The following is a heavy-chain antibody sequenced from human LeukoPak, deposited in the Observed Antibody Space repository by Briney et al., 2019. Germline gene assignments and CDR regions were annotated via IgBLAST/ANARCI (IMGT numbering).Heavy chain of an antibody. CDR2: ISGSGGST. V-gene: IGHV3-23*01. D-gene: IGHD3-10*01. Sequence: GRSLRLSCAASGFTFSSYGMHWVRQAPGKGLEWVSDISGSGGSTNYADSVKGRFTISRDNSKNTLFLQMSSLGAEDTAIYYCAKDGSGNYRPYYYDYWGRGALVTVSS. CDR3: AKDGSGNYRPYYYDY. CDR1: GFTFSSYG. J-gene: IGHJ4*02.